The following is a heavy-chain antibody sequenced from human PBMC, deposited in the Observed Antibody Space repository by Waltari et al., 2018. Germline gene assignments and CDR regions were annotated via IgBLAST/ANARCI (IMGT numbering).Heavy chain of an antibody. Sequence: EVQLVESGGGLVQPGRSLRLSCTASGFTFGDYAMSWVRQAPGKGLEWVGFIRSKDYGGTTEYAASVKGRFTISRDDAKSIAYLQMSSMKTEDTAVYYCTRLQYYYDSSGSQYYFDYWGQGTLVTVSS. V-gene: IGHV3-49*04. J-gene: IGHJ4*02. D-gene: IGHD3-22*01. CDR3: TRLQYYYDSSGSQYYFDY. CDR1: GFTFGDYA. CDR2: IRSKDYGGTT.